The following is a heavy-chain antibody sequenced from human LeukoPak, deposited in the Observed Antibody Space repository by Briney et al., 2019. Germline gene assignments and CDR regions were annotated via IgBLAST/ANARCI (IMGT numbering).Heavy chain of an antibody. D-gene: IGHD2-15*01. V-gene: IGHV4-30-4*08. CDR2: IYYSGST. Sequence: SQTLSLTCTVSGGSISSGDYYWSWIRQPPGKGLEWIGYIYYSGSTYYNPSLKRRVTISVDTSKNQFSLKLSSVTAADTAVYYCARDRSDCSGGSCPPAYWGQGTLVTVSS. CDR3: ARDRSDCSGGSCPPAY. CDR1: GGSISSGDYY. J-gene: IGHJ4*02.